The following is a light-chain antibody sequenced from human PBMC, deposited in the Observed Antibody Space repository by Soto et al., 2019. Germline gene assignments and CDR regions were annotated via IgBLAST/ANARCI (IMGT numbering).Light chain of an antibody. CDR2: DAS. J-gene: IGKJ5*01. V-gene: IGKV3-11*01. CDR1: QSVSSY. Sequence: EIVLTQSPVTLSLSPGERATLSCRASQSVSSYLAWYQQKPGQAPRLLIYDASTRATGIPARFSGSGSGTDFTLTISSLEPEDFAVYYCQQRRNWQVTFGQGTRLE. CDR3: QQRRNWQVT.